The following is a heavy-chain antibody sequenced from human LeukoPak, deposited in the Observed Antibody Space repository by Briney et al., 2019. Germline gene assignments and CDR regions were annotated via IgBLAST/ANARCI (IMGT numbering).Heavy chain of an antibody. CDR3: ATKRWGPNPFDY. Sequence: PGGSLRLSCAASGLTFTSYSMNWVRQAPGKGLEWVAVLSGSGGTTYYADSVKGRFTISRDNSKNTLYLQMNSLRAEDTGVYFCATKRWGPNPFDYWGQGTLVTVSS. CDR2: LSGSGGTT. CDR1: GLTFTSYS. J-gene: IGHJ4*02. D-gene: IGHD2-21*02. V-gene: IGHV3-23*01.